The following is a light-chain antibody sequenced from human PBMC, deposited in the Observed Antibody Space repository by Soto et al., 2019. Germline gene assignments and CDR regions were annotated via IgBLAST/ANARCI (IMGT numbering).Light chain of an antibody. CDR2: SNN. J-gene: IGLJ1*01. Sequence: QSVLTQPPSASGTPGQRVTISCSGGSSNIGSNTVNWHQQLPGTAPKLLIYSNNQRPSGVPDRFSGSKSGTSASLAISGLQSEDEADYYCAAWDDSLNGHVSGTGTKVTVL. CDR3: AAWDDSLNGHV. CDR1: SSNIGSNT. V-gene: IGLV1-44*01.